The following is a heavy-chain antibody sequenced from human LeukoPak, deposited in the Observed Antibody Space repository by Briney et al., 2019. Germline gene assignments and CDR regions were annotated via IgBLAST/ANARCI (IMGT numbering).Heavy chain of an antibody. Sequence: PSETLSLTCAVYGGSFSGYYWSWIRQPPGKGLEWIGEINHSGSTNYNPSLKSRVTISVDTSKNQFSLKLSSVTAADTAVYYCARDPYDSRYFDIWGQGTMVTVSS. CDR1: GGSFSGYY. D-gene: IGHD3-22*01. J-gene: IGHJ3*02. CDR3: ARDPYDSRYFDI. V-gene: IGHV4-34*01. CDR2: INHSGST.